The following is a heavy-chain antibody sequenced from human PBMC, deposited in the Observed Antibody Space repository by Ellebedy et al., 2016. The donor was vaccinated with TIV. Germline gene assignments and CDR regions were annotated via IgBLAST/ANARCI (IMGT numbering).Heavy chain of an antibody. CDR1: GAPISGSNWY. CDR2: IYSTGNT. Sequence: SETLSLTCSVSGAPISGSNWYWGWIRQPPGKGLEWIATIYSTGNTYYNTSLKSRVTISLDTSKNQFYLKLSALTATDMAVYYCARAEWGDRKYFQHWGQGTLVTVSS. D-gene: IGHD1-26*01. CDR3: ARAEWGDRKYFQH. V-gene: IGHV4-39*02. J-gene: IGHJ1*01.